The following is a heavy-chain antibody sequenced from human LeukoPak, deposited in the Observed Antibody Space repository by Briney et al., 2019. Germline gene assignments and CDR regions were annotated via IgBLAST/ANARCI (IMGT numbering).Heavy chain of an antibody. D-gene: IGHD3-22*01. CDR2: ISGSGGST. CDR3: AKDQDYYDSSGLFGY. Sequence: GGSLRLSCAASGFPFSSYAMSWVRQAPGKGLEWVSAISGSGGSTYYADSVKGRFTISRDNSKNTLYLQMNSLRAEDTAVYYCAKDQDYYDSSGLFGYWGQGTLVTVSS. CDR1: GFPFSSYA. V-gene: IGHV3-23*01. J-gene: IGHJ4*02.